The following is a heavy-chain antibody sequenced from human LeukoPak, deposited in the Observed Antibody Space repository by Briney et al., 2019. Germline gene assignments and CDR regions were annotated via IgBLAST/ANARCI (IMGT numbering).Heavy chain of an antibody. CDR3: AGGYSYGYRGRDY. CDR2: ISSSSSYI. J-gene: IGHJ4*02. D-gene: IGHD5-18*01. V-gene: IGHV3-21*01. Sequence: PVGSLRLSCAASGFTFSSYSMNWVRQAPGKGLEWVSSISSSSSYIYYADSVKGRFTISRDNAKNSLYLQMNSLRAEDTAVYYCAGGYSYGYRGRDYWGQGTLVTVSS. CDR1: GFTFSSYS.